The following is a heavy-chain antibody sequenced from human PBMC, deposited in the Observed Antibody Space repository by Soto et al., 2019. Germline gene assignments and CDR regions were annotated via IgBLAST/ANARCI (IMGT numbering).Heavy chain of an antibody. Sequence: SETLSLTCTVSGGSISSYYWSWIRQPPGKGLEWIGYIYYSGRTNYNPSLKNRDNISVDTYKNQFSLKLSSVTAADTAVYYCARSDGRYWGQGTLVTVSS. CDR3: ARSDGRY. V-gene: IGHV4-59*01. J-gene: IGHJ4*02. CDR2: IYYSGRT. CDR1: GGSISSYY.